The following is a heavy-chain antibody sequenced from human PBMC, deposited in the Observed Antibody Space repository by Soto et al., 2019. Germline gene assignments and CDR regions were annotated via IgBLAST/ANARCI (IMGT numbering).Heavy chain of an antibody. D-gene: IGHD3-16*02. CDR3: ARGVMIAFGGVIVDNCFDP. J-gene: IGHJ5*02. Sequence: ASVKVSCKASGYTFTDYYIHWVRQAPVQGLEWMGVINPSGGSTTYAQRFQGRVTMTRDTSTSTVYMELSSLRSEDTAVYYCARGVMIAFGGVIVDNCFDPWGQGTLVTVSS. CDR2: INPSGGST. CDR1: GYTFTDYY. V-gene: IGHV1-46*01.